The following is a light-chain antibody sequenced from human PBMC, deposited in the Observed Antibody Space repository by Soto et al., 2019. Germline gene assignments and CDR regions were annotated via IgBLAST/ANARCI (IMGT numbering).Light chain of an antibody. Sequence: QSALTQPASVSGSPGQSITISCTGTSSDIGIYGFVSWYQQHPGEAPKLLIYEVSNRPSGVSNRFSGSKSGNTASLTISGLQADDEADYYCLSYKTSRTLLFGGGTKLTVL. J-gene: IGLJ2*01. V-gene: IGLV2-14*01. CDR3: LSYKTSRTLL. CDR2: EVS. CDR1: SSDIGIYGF.